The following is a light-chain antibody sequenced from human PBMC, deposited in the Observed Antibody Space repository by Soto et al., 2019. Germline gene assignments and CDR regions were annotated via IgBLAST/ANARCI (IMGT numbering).Light chain of an antibody. CDR3: SSYTSSSTLVV. V-gene: IGLV2-14*01. J-gene: IGLJ2*01. CDR2: EVS. CDR1: SSDVGGYNY. Sequence: QSALTQPASVYGSPGQSITISCTGTSSDVGGYNYVSWYQQHPGKAPKLMIYEVSNRPSGVSNRFSGSKSGNTSSLTISGLQAEDEADYYGSSYTSSSTLVVVGGGTKLTVL.